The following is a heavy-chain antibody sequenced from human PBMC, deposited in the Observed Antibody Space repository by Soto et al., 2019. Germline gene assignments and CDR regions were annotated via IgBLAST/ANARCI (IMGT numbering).Heavy chain of an antibody. D-gene: IGHD4-17*01. V-gene: IGHV1-2*02. CDR1: GYTCTGYY. CDR2: INPNSGGT. J-gene: IGHJ6*02. CDR3: ARGGRRTTGTTDYGMDV. Sequence: GASVKVSCKASGYTCTGYYMHWVRQAPGQGLEWMGWINPNSGGTNYAQKFQGRVTMTSDTSISTAYMELSRLRSDDTAVYYGARGGRRTTGTTDYGMDVWGQGTMVTVSS.